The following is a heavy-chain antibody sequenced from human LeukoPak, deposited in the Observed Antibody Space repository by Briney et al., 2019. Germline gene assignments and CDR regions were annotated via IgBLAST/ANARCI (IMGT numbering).Heavy chain of an antibody. D-gene: IGHD3-10*01. V-gene: IGHV1-18*01. CDR3: ARDEAVLWFGELLNY. CDR2: ISAYNGNT. Sequence: GASVKLSCKASGYTFSSYGMSWVRQAPGQGLEWMGWISAYNGNTNYAQKLQGRVTMTTDTSTSTAYMELRSLRSDDTAVYYCARDEAVLWFGELLNYWGQGTLVTVSS. CDR1: GYTFSSYG. J-gene: IGHJ4*02.